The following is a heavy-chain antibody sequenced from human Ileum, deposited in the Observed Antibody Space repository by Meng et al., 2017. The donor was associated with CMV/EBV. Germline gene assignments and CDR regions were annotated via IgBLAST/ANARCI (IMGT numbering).Heavy chain of an antibody. Sequence: SGFTFSAAAMHWVRQASGKGLEWVGRIRDKPDNYATSYDASVKGRFTISRDDSKNTAYLQMNSLQAEDTAVYYCTRATDGYTYFDYWGQGTLVTVSS. CDR3: TRATDGYTYFDY. CDR2: IRDKPDNYAT. J-gene: IGHJ4*02. CDR1: GFTFSAAA. D-gene: IGHD5-24*01. V-gene: IGHV3-73*01.